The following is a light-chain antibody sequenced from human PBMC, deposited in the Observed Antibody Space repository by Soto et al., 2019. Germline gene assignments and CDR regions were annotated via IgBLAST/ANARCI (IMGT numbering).Light chain of an antibody. CDR1: QGINNW. Sequence: DIQMTQSPSSVPASVGDRVTITCRASQGINNWLAWYQQKPGKAPTLLIFTTSSMQSGVPSRFSGSGSGTDFTLTISSLQPEDSATYYCQQANSFPLTSGGGTKVEIK. V-gene: IGKV1D-12*01. CDR2: TTS. CDR3: QQANSFPLT. J-gene: IGKJ4*01.